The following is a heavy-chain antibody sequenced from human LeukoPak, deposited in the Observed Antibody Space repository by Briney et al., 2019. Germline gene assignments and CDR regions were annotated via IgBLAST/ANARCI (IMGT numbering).Heavy chain of an antibody. J-gene: IGHJ6*02. V-gene: IGHV1-18*01. Sequence: GASVTVSCKASGYTFTSYGISWVRQAPGQGLEWMGWISAYNGNTNYAQKLQGRVTMTTDTSTSTAYMELRSLRSDDTAVYYCARDLFLEWLLYKPDEDYYYYGMDIWGQGTTVTVSS. CDR2: ISAYNGNT. CDR1: GYTFTSYG. CDR3: ARDLFLEWLLYKPDEDYYYYGMDI. D-gene: IGHD3-3*01.